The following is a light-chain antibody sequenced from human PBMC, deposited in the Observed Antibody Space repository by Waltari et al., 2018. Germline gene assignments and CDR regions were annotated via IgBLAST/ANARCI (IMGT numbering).Light chain of an antibody. CDR3: QQYNNWLQVN. V-gene: IGKV3-15*01. J-gene: IGKJ4*01. Sequence: EIVITQSPATLSLSPGERATLSCRASQSVSNNLAWYQHKPGQAPRLLIYGASTRATVVPARFGGSGSGTEFTLTISGLQSEDFAVYYCQQYNNWLQVNFGGGTKVEIK. CDR2: GAS. CDR1: QSVSNN.